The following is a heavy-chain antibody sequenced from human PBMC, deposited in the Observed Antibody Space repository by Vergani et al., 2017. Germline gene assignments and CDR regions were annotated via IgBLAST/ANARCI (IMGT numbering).Heavy chain of an antibody. CDR3: ARQETAMVPYYFDY. Sequence: QVRLQESGPGLVKPSETLSLTCSVSGGSMSGYYWSWIRQPPGKGLEWIGSIYHSGSTYYNPSLKSRVTISVDTSKNQFSLKLSSVTAADTAVYYCARQETAMVPYYFDYWGQGTLVTVSS. CDR2: IYHSGST. V-gene: IGHV4-38-2*02. CDR1: GGSMSGYY. J-gene: IGHJ4*02. D-gene: IGHD5-18*01.